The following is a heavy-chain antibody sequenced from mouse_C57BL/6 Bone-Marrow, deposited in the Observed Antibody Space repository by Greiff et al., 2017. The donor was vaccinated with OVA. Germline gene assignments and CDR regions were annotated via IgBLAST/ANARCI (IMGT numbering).Heavy chain of an antibody. CDR2: IDPSDSYT. Sequence: QVQLQQPGAELVRPGTSVKLSCKASGYTFTSYWMHWVKQRPGQGLEWIGVIDPSDSYTNYNQKFKGKATLTVDTSSSTAYMQLSSLTAEDSAVYYCASDAKVVADYWCQGTTLTVSS. D-gene: IGHD1-1*01. CDR3: ASDAKVVADY. CDR1: GYTFTSYW. J-gene: IGHJ2*01. V-gene: IGHV1-59*01.